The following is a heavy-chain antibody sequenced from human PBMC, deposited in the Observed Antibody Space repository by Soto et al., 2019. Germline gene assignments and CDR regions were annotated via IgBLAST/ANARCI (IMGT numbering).Heavy chain of an antibody. CDR2: LNWDSGSI. J-gene: IGHJ4*02. D-gene: IGHD2-15*01. Sequence: EGQLVESGGALVQPGRSLRLSCAASGFTFDDHAMHWVRQAPGKGLEWVSGLNWDSGSISYEDSVKGRFTIARDNAKNSLYLQMNSLRGDDTALYYCAKLARGGSSMSDYWGQGTLVTVSS. V-gene: IGHV3-9*01. CDR1: GFTFDDHA. CDR3: AKLARGGSSMSDY.